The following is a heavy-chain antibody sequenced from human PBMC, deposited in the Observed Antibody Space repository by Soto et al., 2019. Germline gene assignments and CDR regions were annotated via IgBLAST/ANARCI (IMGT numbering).Heavy chain of an antibody. J-gene: IGHJ3*02. CDR2: ISYDGSNK. CDR3: ATSPDAFDI. V-gene: IGHV3-30-3*01. CDR1: GVTLSAYA. Sequence: GGSLRLSCAASGVTLSAYAMYWVRQAPGKGLECVAVISYDGSNKFYSVSVKGRFTISRDNSKNTLYLDMNSLRTEDTAVYYCATSPDAFDIWGQGTMVTV.